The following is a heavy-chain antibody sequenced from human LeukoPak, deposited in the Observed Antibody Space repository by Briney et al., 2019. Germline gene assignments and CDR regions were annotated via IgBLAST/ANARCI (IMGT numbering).Heavy chain of an antibody. J-gene: IGHJ4*02. CDR2: IKDSGTT. D-gene: IGHD3-16*01. CDR3: ARESPHTFYFDY. V-gene: IGHV1-46*01. Sequence: APVKSSCKASGYSFTTYHIHWVRQAPGQRLEWMGIIKDSGTTIYPQKFQGRVTMTRDTSTSTVYMEVSSLRSEDTAVYYCARESPHTFYFDYWGPETLGTVSS. CDR1: GYSFTTYH.